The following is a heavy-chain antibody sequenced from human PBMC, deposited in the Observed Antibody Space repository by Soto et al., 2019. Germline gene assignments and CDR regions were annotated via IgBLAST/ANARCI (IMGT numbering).Heavy chain of an antibody. D-gene: IGHD6-19*01. J-gene: IGHJ3*02. V-gene: IGHV1-18*01. CDR2: ISAYNGNT. CDR3: ARGIGVAGHDAFDI. CDR1: GYTFTSYG. Sequence: ASVKVSCKASGYTFTSYGISWVRQAPGQGLEWMGWISAYNGNTNYAQRLQGRVTMTTDTSTSTAYMELRSLRSDDTAVYYCARGIGVAGHDAFDIWGQGTMVTVSS.